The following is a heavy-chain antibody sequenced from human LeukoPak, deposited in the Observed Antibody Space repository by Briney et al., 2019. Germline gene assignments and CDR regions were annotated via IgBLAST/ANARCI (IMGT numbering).Heavy chain of an antibody. CDR1: GFTFSSYG. CDR3: ARGTGPGYYHY. Sequence: GGSLRLSCAASGFTFSSYGMHWVRQAPGKGLEWVAVISYDGSNKYYADSVKGRFTISRDNSKNTLYLQMNSLRAEDTAVYYCARGTGPGYYHYWGQGTLVTVSS. V-gene: IGHV3-30*03. CDR2: ISYDGSNK. J-gene: IGHJ4*02.